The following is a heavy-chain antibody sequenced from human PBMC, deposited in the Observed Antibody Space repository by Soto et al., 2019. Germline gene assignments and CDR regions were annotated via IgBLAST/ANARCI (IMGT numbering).Heavy chain of an antibody. Sequence: SETLSLTCTVSGGSISSYYLSWIRQPPGKGLEWIGYIYYSGSTNYNPSLKSRLTITKDTSKNQVVLTMTNMDPVDTATYYCAQTYYYGSNWFDPWGQGTLVTVSS. D-gene: IGHD3-10*01. J-gene: IGHJ5*02. CDR3: AQTYYYGSNWFDP. CDR2: IYYSGST. CDR1: GGSISSYY. V-gene: IGHV4-59*01.